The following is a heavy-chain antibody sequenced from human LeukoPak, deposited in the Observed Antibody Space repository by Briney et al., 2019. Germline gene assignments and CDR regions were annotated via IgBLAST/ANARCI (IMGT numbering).Heavy chain of an antibody. D-gene: IGHD1-14*01. Sequence: KASETLSLTCAGSTGSFSDYYWSWIRQPPGKGLEWIGEIKHSGSTNYNPSLKSRVTISVDTSRNRFSLKLSSVTAADTAVYYCARGRGITVPPYYFDYWGQGTLVTVSS. CDR3: ARGRGITVPPYYFDY. CDR1: TGSFSDYY. V-gene: IGHV4-34*01. CDR2: IKHSGST. J-gene: IGHJ4*02.